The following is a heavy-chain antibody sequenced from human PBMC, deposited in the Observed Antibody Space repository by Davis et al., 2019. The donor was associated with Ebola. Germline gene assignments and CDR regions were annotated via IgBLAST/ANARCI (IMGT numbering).Heavy chain of an antibody. V-gene: IGHV3-23*01. CDR1: VITFSSYA. D-gene: IGHD1-14*01. CDR3: AKDGGKYPYWYFDL. CDR2: TTLSGAST. Sequence: GESLKISCTDSVITFSSYAMTWVRQAPGKGLEWVSGTTLSGASTYYADSVKGRFTISRDNPGTTLYLQMSNLRAEDTAVYYCAKDGGKYPYWYFDLWGRGTLVTVSS. J-gene: IGHJ2*01.